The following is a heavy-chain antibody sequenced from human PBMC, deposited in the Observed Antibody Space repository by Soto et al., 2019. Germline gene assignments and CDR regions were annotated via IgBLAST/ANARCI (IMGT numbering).Heavy chain of an antibody. V-gene: IGHV4-59*01. CDR3: ARESVVVPAATSQHLNYYYYYYMDV. CDR1: GGSISSYY. D-gene: IGHD2-2*01. J-gene: IGHJ6*03. CDR2: IYYSGST. Sequence: SETLSLTCTVSGGSISSYYWSWIRQPPGKGLEWIGYIYYSGSTNYNPSLKSRVTISVDTSKNQFSLKLSSVTAADTAVYYCARESVVVPAATSQHLNYYYYYYMDVWGKGTTVTVSS.